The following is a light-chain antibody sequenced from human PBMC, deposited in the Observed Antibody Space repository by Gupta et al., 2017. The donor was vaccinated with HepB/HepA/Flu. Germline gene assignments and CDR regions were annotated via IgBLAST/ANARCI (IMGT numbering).Light chain of an antibody. CDR2: EVN. J-gene: IGLJ2*01. CDR3: CSYATRGKLI. Sequence: QSALTQPASVSASPGQPITISCTGGDSNVATSNLVSWYRQHPGEAPKLIIYEVNKRPSGVSNRLSGCKSDNTASLTISGLQAEDEDDYYCCSYATRGKLIFGGGTKLTVL. CDR1: DSNVATSNL. V-gene: IGLV2-23*02.